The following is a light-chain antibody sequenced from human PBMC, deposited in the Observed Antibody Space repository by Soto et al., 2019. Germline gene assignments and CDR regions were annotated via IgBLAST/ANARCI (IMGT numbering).Light chain of an antibody. J-gene: IGKJ3*01. CDR3: QQYGSSL. V-gene: IGKV3-20*01. Sequence: EIVLTQSPGTLSLSPGERATLSCRASQSVSSSYLAWYQQKPGQAPRLLIYGASSRATGIPDRFSGSGSGTDFTLTISRLEPEDFAVYYCQQYGSSLFGPGTKWIS. CDR1: QSVSSSY. CDR2: GAS.